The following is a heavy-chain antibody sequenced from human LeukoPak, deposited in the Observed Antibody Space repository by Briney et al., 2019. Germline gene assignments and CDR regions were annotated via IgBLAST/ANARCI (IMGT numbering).Heavy chain of an antibody. CDR3: ARGASSIAALNPFWYFDL. CDR1: GFTFSDYY. V-gene: IGHV3-11*05. CDR2: ITSSGYYT. Sequence: GGSLRLSCAASGFTFSDYYMTWIRQAPGKGLEWVSYITSSGYYTNYGDSVKGRFTMSRDNAKKSLYLQMDSLRAEDTAVYYCARGASSIAALNPFWYFDLWGRGTLVTVSS. D-gene: IGHD6-6*01. J-gene: IGHJ2*01.